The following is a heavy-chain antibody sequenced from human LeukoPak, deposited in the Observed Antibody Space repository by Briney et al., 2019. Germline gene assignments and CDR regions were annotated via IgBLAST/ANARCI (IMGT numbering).Heavy chain of an antibody. D-gene: IGHD6-25*01. Sequence: SETLSLTCTVSGGSISSYSWSWIRQPPGKGLEWIGYIYYSGSTNCNPSLKSRVTISVDTSKNQVSLKLSSVTAADTAIYYCARGAESGRNWFDPWGQGTLVTVSS. V-gene: IGHV4-59*01. CDR2: IYYSGST. CDR3: ARGAESGRNWFDP. J-gene: IGHJ5*02. CDR1: GGSISSYS.